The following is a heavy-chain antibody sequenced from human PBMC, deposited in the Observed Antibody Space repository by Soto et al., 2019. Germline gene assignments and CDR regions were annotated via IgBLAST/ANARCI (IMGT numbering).Heavy chain of an antibody. CDR3: ARRSYYDFSDYWGAFDI. CDR2: IDHTGIS. CDR1: GGSVTSGSHY. D-gene: IGHD3-22*01. Sequence: SETLSLTCTISGGSVTSGSHYRSWIRQTPGKGLEWIGYIDHTGISDSNPSLKSRVTISIDTSKNQVSLKLNSVIAADTAVYYCARRSYYDFSDYWGAFDIWGQGTLVTVSS. V-gene: IGHV4-61*01. J-gene: IGHJ3*02.